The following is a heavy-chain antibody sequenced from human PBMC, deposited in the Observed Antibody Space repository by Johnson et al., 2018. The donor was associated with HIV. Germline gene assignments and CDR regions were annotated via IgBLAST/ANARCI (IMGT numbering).Heavy chain of an antibody. CDR3: ARDRRGATIDDAFDI. Sequence: QVQLVESGGGVVQPGKSLTLSCVVSGLSFNNYGIHWVRQAPGKGPEWVAVISFDGNLKKYADSVKGRFTISRDNSKNTLYLQMNSLRAEDTAVYYCARDRRGATIDDAFDIWGQGTMVTVSS. CDR2: ISFDGNLK. D-gene: IGHD1-26*01. J-gene: IGHJ3*02. V-gene: IGHV3-30*03. CDR1: GLSFNNYG.